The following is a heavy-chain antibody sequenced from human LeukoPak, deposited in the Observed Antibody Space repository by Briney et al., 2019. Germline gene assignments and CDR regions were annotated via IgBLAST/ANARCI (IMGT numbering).Heavy chain of an antibody. V-gene: IGHV3-7*01. Sequence: PGGSLRLSCAVSGFTFSSYWMHWVRQAPGKGLEWVAHINPDGRDTYYVDSVKGRFTISRGNAQNSMYLQMNSLRVEDTAVYYCTSWGDTTAEYFQRWGQGTLVTVSS. CDR1: GFTFSSYW. CDR3: TSWGDTTAEYFQR. D-gene: IGHD2-21*02. J-gene: IGHJ1*01. CDR2: INPDGRDT.